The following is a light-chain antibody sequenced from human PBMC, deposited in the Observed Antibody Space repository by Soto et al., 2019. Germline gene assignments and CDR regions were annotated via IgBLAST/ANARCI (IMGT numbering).Light chain of an antibody. CDR3: SAYTVSRTYV. V-gene: IGLV2-14*01. Sequence: QSALTQPASVSGSPGQSITISCTGTSSDVGAYNYVSWYQQHPGKAPRLMIYEVTYRPSGVSNRFSGSKSGSTASLTISGLQAEDEADYYCSAYTVSRTYVFGTGTKVTV. CDR2: EVT. J-gene: IGLJ1*01. CDR1: SSDVGAYNY.